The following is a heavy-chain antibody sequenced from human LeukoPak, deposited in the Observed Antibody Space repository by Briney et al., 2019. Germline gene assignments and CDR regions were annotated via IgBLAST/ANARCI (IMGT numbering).Heavy chain of an antibody. V-gene: IGHV4-38-2*02. CDR1: GYSISSGYY. CDR2: IYHSGST. CDR3: ARDHTPQLTPSGWFDP. J-gene: IGHJ5*02. Sequence: SETLSLTCTVSGYSISSGYYWGWIRQPPGKGLEWLGSIYHSGSTYFNPSLKSRVTISVDTSKNQFSLKLSSVTAADTAVYYCARDHTPQLTPSGWFDPWGQGTLVTVSS. D-gene: IGHD2-15*01.